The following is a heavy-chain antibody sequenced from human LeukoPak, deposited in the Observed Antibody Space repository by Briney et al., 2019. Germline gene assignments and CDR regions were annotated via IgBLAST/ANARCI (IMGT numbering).Heavy chain of an antibody. Sequence: ASVKVSCKASGYTFTGYYMHWVRQAPGQGLEWMGWINPNSGGTNYAQKFQGRVIMTRDTSISTAYMELSRLRSDDTAVYYCARDPREMATGDYWGQGTLVTVSS. D-gene: IGHD5-24*01. J-gene: IGHJ4*02. V-gene: IGHV1-2*02. CDR3: ARDPREMATGDY. CDR1: GYTFTGYY. CDR2: INPNSGGT.